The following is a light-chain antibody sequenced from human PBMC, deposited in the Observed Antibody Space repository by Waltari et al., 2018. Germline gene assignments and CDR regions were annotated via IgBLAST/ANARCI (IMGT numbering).Light chain of an antibody. Sequence: DIVMTQSPDSLAVSLGERATINCKSRQSILYCSNNKNYLAWYQQKPGQPPKLLIYWASTRESGVPDRFSGSGSGTDFTLTISSLQAEDVAVYYCQQYYSTPYTFGQGTKLEIK. J-gene: IGKJ2*01. CDR3: QQYYSTPYT. V-gene: IGKV4-1*01. CDR2: WAS. CDR1: QSILYCSNNKNY.